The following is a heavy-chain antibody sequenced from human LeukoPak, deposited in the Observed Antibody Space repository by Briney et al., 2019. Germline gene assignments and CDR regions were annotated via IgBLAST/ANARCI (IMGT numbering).Heavy chain of an antibody. Sequence: SETLSLTCTVSLDSTTSNFWSWVRQPPGKGLEWIGEIHRSGSPNYNPSLQSRVTISIDRSRNQIVLELSSVAAADTAVYYCAREILGGFNPGAYWGQGILVTVSS. V-gene: IGHV4-4*02. CDR2: IHRSGSP. J-gene: IGHJ4*02. CDR1: LDSTTSNF. CDR3: AREILGGFNPGAY. D-gene: IGHD1-14*01.